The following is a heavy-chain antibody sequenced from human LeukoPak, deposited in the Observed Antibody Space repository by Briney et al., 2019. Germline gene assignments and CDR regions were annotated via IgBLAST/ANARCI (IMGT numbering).Heavy chain of an antibody. CDR3: ARLSDYSNYIDY. J-gene: IGHJ4*02. D-gene: IGHD4-11*01. V-gene: IGHV4-31*03. CDR2: IYYSGST. CDR1: GGSISSGGYY. Sequence: PSQTLSLTCTVSGGSISSGGYYWSWIRQHPGKGLEWIGYIYYSGSTNYNPSLKSRVTISVDTSKNQFSLKLSSVTAADTAVYYCARLSDYSNYIDYWGQGTLVTVSS.